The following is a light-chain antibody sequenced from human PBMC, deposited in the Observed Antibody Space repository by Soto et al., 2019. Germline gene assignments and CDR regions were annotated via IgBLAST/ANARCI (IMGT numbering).Light chain of an antibody. CDR1: SSDVGRYNR. CDR2: EVS. J-gene: IGLJ1*01. Sequence: QSVLTQPPSVSGSPGQSVTISCTGTSSDVGRYNRVSWYQQPPGTAPKLMIYEVSNRPSGVPDRFSGSKSGNTASLTISGLQAEDEADYSCSLYIGSTTFVFGTGTKVHRP. V-gene: IGLV2-18*01. CDR3: SLYIGSTTFV.